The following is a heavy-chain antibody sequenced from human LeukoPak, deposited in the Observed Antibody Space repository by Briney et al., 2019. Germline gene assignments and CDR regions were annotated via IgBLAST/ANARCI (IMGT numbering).Heavy chain of an antibody. V-gene: IGHV3-23*01. D-gene: IGHD3-10*01. CDR1: GITFNNYA. CDR2: ISGSGGMT. Sequence: QSGGSLRLSCAVSGITFNNYAMNWIRQAPGKGLEWVSDISGSGGMTYYADSVKGRFTISRDNSQKKLYLHMSNLRVEDTAIYFCAKSVLGVAGRGYMDVWGTGTTVTVSS. CDR3: AKSVLGVAGRGYMDV. J-gene: IGHJ6*03.